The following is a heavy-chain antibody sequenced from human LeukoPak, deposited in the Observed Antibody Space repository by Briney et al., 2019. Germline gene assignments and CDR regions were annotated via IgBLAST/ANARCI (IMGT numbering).Heavy chain of an antibody. J-gene: IGHJ4*02. D-gene: IGHD4-17*01. V-gene: IGHV3-74*01. Sequence: GGSLRLSCAASGFTFTSYWMHWVRQAPGKGLVWVSRVNHDGRDTAYADSVTGRFTISRDNAKSTVYLQMNSLRAEDTAVYYCATDLGWGQGTLVTVSS. CDR3: ATDLG. CDR1: GFTFTSYW. CDR2: VNHDGRDT.